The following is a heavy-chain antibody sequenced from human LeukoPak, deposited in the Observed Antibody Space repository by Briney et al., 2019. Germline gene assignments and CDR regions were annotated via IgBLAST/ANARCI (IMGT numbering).Heavy chain of an antibody. D-gene: IGHD1-26*01. J-gene: IGHJ4*02. V-gene: IGHV3-30-3*01. CDR3: ARGSWELGGDY. Sequence: GGSLRLSCAASGFTFSSYAMHWVRQAPGKGLEWVAVISYDGSNKYYADSVKGRFTISRDNSKNTLYLQMNSLRAEDTAVYYCARGSWELGGDYWGQGTLVTVSS. CDR1: GFTFSSYA. CDR2: ISYDGSNK.